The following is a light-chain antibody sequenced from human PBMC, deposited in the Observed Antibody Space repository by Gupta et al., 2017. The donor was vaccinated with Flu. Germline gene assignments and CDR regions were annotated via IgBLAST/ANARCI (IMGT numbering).Light chain of an antibody. V-gene: IGLV1-36*01. CDR1: ISNIGKND. CDR3: AARDDSRNALV. CDR2: YDD. Sequence: RVTISCSGSISNIGKNDVNWYQQGPGKAPKLLIYYDDLWASGVADRFSGSKSGTSASLAISGLQAEDEADYYCAARDDSRNALVFGGGTKLTVL. J-gene: IGLJ3*02.